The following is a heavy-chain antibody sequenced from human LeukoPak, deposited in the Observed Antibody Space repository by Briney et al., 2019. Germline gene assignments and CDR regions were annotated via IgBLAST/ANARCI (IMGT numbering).Heavy chain of an antibody. J-gene: IGHJ5*02. CDR2: IKQDGSET. CDR1: GFTFSSYW. V-gene: IGHV3-7*01. D-gene: IGHD2-2*02. CDR3: ARDWYCSSSICYTDRNWFDP. Sequence: GGSLRLSCAASGFTFSSYWMTWVRQAPEKGLERVANIKQDGSETYYVDSVKGRFTISRDNAKNSLCLHMNSLRVEDSAVYYCARDWYCSSSICYTDRNWFDPWGQGTLVTVSS.